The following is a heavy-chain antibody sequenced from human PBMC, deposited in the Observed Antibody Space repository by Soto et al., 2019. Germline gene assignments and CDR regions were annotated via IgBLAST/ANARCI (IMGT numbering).Heavy chain of an antibody. CDR2: ISGSGGST. CDR3: AKDLFVVVCYYYYDYGVVV. V-gene: IGHV3-23*01. J-gene: IGHJ6*02. CDR1: GFTFSSYA. Sequence: PGGSLRLSCAASGFTFSSYAMSWVRQAPGKGLEWVSAISGSGGSTYYADSVKGRFAISRDNSKNTLYLQMNSLRAEDTAVYYCAKDLFVVVCYYYYDYGVVVWVQGTT. D-gene: IGHD3-3*01.